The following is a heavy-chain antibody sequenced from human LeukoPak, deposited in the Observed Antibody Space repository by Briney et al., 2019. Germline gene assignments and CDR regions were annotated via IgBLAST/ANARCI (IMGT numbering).Heavy chain of an antibody. V-gene: IGHV1-46*01. J-gene: IGHJ6*02. Sequence: GASVKVSCKASGYTFTSYYMHWVRQAPGQGLEWMGIINSSGVNTDYAQKFQGRVTMTRDTSTSTVYMELSNLRSEDTAVYYCAREGTTVVTRGNYYYYGMDVWGQGTTVTVSS. CDR3: AREGTTVVTRGNYYYYGMDV. CDR2: INSSGVNT. D-gene: IGHD4-23*01. CDR1: GYTFTSYY.